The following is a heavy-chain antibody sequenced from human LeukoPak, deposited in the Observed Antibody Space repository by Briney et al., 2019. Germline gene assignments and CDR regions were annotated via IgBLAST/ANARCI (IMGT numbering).Heavy chain of an antibody. CDR3: ARAYDGSGNLDY. Sequence: ASVKVSCKGSGYTFTDYYMHWVRQTPGQGLEWMGWIYPNRGGTNYAQKFQGRVTMTRDTSINTAYMELSRLRSDDTAVYYCARAYDGSGNLDYWGQGTLVTVSS. V-gene: IGHV1-2*02. CDR2: IYPNRGGT. D-gene: IGHD3-22*01. J-gene: IGHJ4*02. CDR1: GYTFTDYY.